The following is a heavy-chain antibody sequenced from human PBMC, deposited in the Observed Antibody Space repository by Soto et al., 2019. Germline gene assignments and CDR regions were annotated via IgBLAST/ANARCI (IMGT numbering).Heavy chain of an antibody. D-gene: IGHD3-3*01. CDR2: ISSSGSTI. Sequence: GGSLRLSCAASGFTFSSYEMNWVRQAPGKGLEWVSYISSSGSTIYYADSVKGRFTISRDNAKNSLYLQMNSLRAEDTAVYYCVRGIVHYDFWSGYYYYYYGMDVWGQGTTVTVSS. CDR1: GFTFSSYE. V-gene: IGHV3-48*03. J-gene: IGHJ6*02. CDR3: VRGIVHYDFWSGYYYYYYGMDV.